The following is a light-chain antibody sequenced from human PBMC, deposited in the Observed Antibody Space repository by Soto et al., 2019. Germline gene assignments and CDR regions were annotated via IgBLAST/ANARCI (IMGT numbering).Light chain of an antibody. Sequence: IQLTQSPSSLSASVGDRVTITCRASQGISDYLAWYQQKPGKAPKLLIYAASMLEIGVPSRFSGSGSGTDFTLTIISLQPDHCASYSCQQLTTCPFSFGHWIKVDIK. CDR1: QGISDY. V-gene: IGKV1-9*01. CDR3: QQLTTCPFS. J-gene: IGKJ3*01. CDR2: AAS.